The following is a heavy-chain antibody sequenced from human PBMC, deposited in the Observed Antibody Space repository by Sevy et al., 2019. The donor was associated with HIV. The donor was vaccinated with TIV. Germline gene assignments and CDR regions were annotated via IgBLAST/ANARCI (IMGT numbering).Heavy chain of an antibody. J-gene: IGHJ6*02. Sequence: GGSLRLSCVASGFTFSSYAMSWVRQAPGKGLEWVSVISGSGGSTYYADSVKGQFTISRDNSKNTLYLQMNSLRAEDTAVYYCAKDGSIAAAGGGYYYGMDVWGQGTTVTVSS. CDR2: ISGSGGST. D-gene: IGHD6-13*01. V-gene: IGHV3-23*01. CDR3: AKDGSIAAAGGGYYYGMDV. CDR1: GFTFSSYA.